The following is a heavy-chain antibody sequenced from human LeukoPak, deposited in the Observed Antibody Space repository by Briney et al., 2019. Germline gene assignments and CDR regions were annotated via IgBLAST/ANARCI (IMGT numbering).Heavy chain of an antibody. Sequence: GGSLRLSCAASGFTFSSYAMHWPRQAPGKGLEWVAIISYDGSNKYYADSVKGRFTISRDNSKNTLYLQMNSLRAEDTAVYYCARVGVFGGITMVRGVIIGYFDYWGQGTLVTVSS. CDR2: ISYDGSNK. CDR3: ARVGVFGGITMVRGVIIGYFDY. CDR1: GFTFSSYA. V-gene: IGHV3-30*04. D-gene: IGHD3-10*01. J-gene: IGHJ4*02.